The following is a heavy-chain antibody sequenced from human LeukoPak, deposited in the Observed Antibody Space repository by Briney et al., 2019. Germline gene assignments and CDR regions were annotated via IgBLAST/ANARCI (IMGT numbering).Heavy chain of an antibody. V-gene: IGHV1-69*01. J-gene: IGHJ4*02. CDR2: IIPIFGTA. CDR3: ARAKTGGYCSGGSCYYFDY. CDR1: GGTFSSYA. D-gene: IGHD2-15*01. Sequence: GASVKVSCKASGGTFSSYAISWVRQAPGQGLEWMGGIIPIFGTANYAQKFQGRVTITADESTSTAYMELSSLRSEDTAVYYCARAKTGGYCSGGSCYYFDYWGQGTLVTVSS.